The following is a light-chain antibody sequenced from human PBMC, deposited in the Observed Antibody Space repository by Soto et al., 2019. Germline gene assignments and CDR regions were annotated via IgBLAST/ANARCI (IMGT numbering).Light chain of an antibody. J-gene: IGKJ1*01. CDR2: DAS. CDR1: QSVSSY. CDR3: QQRSNWPWT. Sequence: DIVLTQSTATLSLSPGERANLXCRASQSVSSYLAWYQQKPGQAPRPLIYDASNRAHGSPARFSGSGSATDFTRTISSLEPEDFAVYYGQQRSNWPWTFGQGTKVDIK. V-gene: IGKV3-11*01.